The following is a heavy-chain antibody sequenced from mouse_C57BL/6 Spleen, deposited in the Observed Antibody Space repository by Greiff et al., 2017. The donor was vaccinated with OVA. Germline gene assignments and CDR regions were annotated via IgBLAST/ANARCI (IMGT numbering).Heavy chain of an antibody. Sequence: VQLPQSGPELVKPGASVKISCKASCYSFTDYNMNWVKQSPGKSLEWIGVITPQSGTTSYNQKFKGKATLTVDQSYSTADMQLNSLTSEDSAVYYCARGDYGSSPSWFAYWGQGTLVTVSA. CDR3: ARGDYGSSPSWFAY. V-gene: IGHV1-39*01. D-gene: IGHD1-1*01. CDR2: ITPQSGTT. CDR1: CYSFTDYN. J-gene: IGHJ3*01.